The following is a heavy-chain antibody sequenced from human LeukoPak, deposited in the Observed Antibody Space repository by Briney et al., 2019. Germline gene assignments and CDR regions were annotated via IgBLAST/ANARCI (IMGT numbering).Heavy chain of an antibody. D-gene: IGHD2-15*01. Sequence: ASVKVSCKASGYTFTSYGISWVRQAPGQGLEWMGWISAYNGNTNYAQKLQGRVTMTTDTSTSTAYMELRSLRSDDTAVYYCARDSDCSGGSCYSPYYYYGMDVWGQGTTVTVSS. J-gene: IGHJ6*02. CDR1: GYTFTSYG. CDR3: ARDSDCSGGSCYSPYYYYGMDV. V-gene: IGHV1-18*01. CDR2: ISAYNGNT.